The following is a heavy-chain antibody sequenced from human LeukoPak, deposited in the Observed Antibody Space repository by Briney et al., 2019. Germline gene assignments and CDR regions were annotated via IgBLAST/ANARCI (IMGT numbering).Heavy chain of an antibody. Sequence: ASVKVSCKASGYTFTSYYMHWVRQAPGQGLEWMGIINPSAGRTNYAEKSQGKVTATRGTSTSTRYMELSSLRSEDTAVYNCARKLTVWGQGTLVTVSS. CDR2: INPSAGRT. V-gene: IGHV1-46*01. D-gene: IGHD2-8*02. CDR1: GYTFTSYY. J-gene: IGHJ4*02. CDR3: ARKLTV.